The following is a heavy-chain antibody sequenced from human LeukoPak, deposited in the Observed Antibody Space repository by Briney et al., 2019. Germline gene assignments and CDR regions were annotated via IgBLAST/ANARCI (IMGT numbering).Heavy chain of an antibody. CDR3: ARAPFYYDSSGYPYFDG. V-gene: IGHV3-53*01. Sequence: GGSLRLSCAASGFTISTNYMSWVRQAPGKGLEWVSVMYTGGSTYYADSVKGRFTISRDNSKNTLYLQMNSLRAEDTALYYCARAPFYYDSSGYPYFDGWGQGTLVTVSS. CDR1: GFTISTNY. J-gene: IGHJ4*02. CDR2: MYTGGST. D-gene: IGHD3-22*01.